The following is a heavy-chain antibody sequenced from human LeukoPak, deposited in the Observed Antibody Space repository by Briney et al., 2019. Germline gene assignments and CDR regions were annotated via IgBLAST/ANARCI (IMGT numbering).Heavy chain of an antibody. Sequence: ASVKVSCRASGYTFTGYYMHWVRQAPGQGLEWMGWINPNSGGTNYAQKFQGRVTMTRDTSISTAYMELSRLRSDDTAVYYCARVRRIAVVGHNWFDPWGQGTLVTVSS. V-gene: IGHV1-2*02. J-gene: IGHJ5*02. CDR3: ARVRRIAVVGHNWFDP. CDR1: GYTFTGYY. CDR2: INPNSGGT. D-gene: IGHD6-19*01.